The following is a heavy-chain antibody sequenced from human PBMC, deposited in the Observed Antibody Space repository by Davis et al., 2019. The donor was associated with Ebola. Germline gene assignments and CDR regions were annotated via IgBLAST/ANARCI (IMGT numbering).Heavy chain of an antibody. CDR3: ASLRRTITGMDDAFDI. Sequence: KVSCKDSGNSFTSYWIGWVRQMPGKGLEWMGIIYPGDSDTRYSPSFRGQVTISADKSIKTAFLQWSSLKASDTAMYYCASLRRTITGMDDAFDIWGQGTMVTVSS. D-gene: IGHD2-8*02. CDR1: GNSFTSYW. V-gene: IGHV5-51*01. J-gene: IGHJ3*02. CDR2: IYPGDSDT.